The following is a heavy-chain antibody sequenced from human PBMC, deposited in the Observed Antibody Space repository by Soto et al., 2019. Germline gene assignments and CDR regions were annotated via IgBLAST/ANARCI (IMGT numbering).Heavy chain of an antibody. V-gene: IGHV4-31*03. CDR2: IYYSGST. CDR3: ARVSLAQLPPYYFDY. D-gene: IGHD2-2*01. Sequence: QVQLQESGPGLVKPSQTLSLTCTVSGGSISSGGYYWSWIRQHPGKGLEWIGYIYYSGSTYYNPSLKSRVTISVDTSKNQFSLKLSSVTAADTAVYYCARVSLAQLPPYYFDYWGQGTLVTVSS. CDR1: GGSISSGGYY. J-gene: IGHJ4*02.